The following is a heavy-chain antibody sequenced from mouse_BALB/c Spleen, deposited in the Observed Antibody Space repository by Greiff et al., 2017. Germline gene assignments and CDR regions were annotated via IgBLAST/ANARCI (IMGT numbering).Heavy chain of an antibody. D-gene: IGHD1-1*01. CDR2: ISSGGST. CDR3: ARGPICGSSPMDY. CDR1: GFTFSSYA. Sequence: EVKLMESGGGLVKPGGSLKLSCAASGFTFSSYAMSWVRQTPEKRLEWVASISSGGSTYYPDSVKGRFTISRDNARNILYLQMSSLRSEDTAMYYCARGPICGSSPMDYWGQGTSVTVSS. J-gene: IGHJ4*01. V-gene: IGHV5-6-5*01.